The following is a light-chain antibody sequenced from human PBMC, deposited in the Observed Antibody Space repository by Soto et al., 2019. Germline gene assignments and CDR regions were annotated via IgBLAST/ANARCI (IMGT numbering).Light chain of an antibody. Sequence: EIVLTQSPATLSLSPGERATLSCRASQSVSSYLAWYQQKPGQAPRLLIYGASTRATGIPARFSGSGSGTDFTLTITRLEPEDFAVYHCQQYDGSPRTFGQGTKVDIK. V-gene: IGKV3-11*01. J-gene: IGKJ1*01. CDR2: GAS. CDR1: QSVSSY. CDR3: QQYDGSPRT.